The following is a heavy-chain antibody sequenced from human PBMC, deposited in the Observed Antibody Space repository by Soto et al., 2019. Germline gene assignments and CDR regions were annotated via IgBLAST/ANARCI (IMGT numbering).Heavy chain of an antibody. CDR3: ARDWGSGFDY. CDR1: GFTFSSYS. V-gene: IGHV3-48*01. D-gene: IGHD3-16*01. CDR2: ISSSSSTI. Sequence: EVPLVESGGGLVQPGGSLRLSCAASGFTFSSYSMNWVRQAPGKGLEWVSYISSSSSTIYYADSVKGRFTISRDNAKNSLYLQMNSLRAEDTAVYYCARDWGSGFDYWGQGTLVTVSS. J-gene: IGHJ4*02.